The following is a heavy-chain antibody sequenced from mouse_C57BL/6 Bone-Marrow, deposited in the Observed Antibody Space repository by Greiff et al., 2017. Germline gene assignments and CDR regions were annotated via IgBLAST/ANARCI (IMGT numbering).Heavy chain of an antibody. J-gene: IGHJ2*01. CDR3: AREGYSNFDY. D-gene: IGHD2-5*01. V-gene: IGHV1-76*01. CDR1: GYTFTDYY. CDR2: IYPGSGNT. Sequence: VQLQQSGAELVRPGASVKLSCKASGYTFTDYYMNWVKQRPGQGLEWIARIYPGSGNTDYKEKFKGKATLTAEKSSSTAYLHLSSLTSEDSAVYFCAREGYSNFDYWGQGTTLTVSS.